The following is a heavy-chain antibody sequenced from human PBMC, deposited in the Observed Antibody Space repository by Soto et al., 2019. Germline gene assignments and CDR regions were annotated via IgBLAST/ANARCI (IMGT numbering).Heavy chain of an antibody. J-gene: IGHJ5*02. V-gene: IGHV3-74*01. CDR3: ARPGGSGSYYNGRFDP. CDR1: GFTFSSYW. D-gene: IGHD3-10*01. Sequence: PGGSLRLSCAASGFTFSSYWMHWVRQAPGKGLVWVSRINSDGSSTSYADSVKGRFTISRDNAKNTLYLQMNSPRAEDTAVYYCARPGGSGSYYNGRFDPWGQGTLVTVSS. CDR2: INSDGSST.